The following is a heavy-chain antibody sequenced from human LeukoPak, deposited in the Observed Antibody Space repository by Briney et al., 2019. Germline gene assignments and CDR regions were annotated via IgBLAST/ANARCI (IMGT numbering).Heavy chain of an antibody. CDR1: GGSFSGYY. CDR3: ARSRESYYDFWSGYTNGGYYFDY. J-gene: IGHJ4*02. CDR2: INHSGST. V-gene: IGHV4-34*01. Sequence: SETLSLTCAVYGGSFSGYYWSWIRQPPGKGLEWIGEINHSGSTNYNPSLKSRVTISVDTSKNQFSLKLSSVTAADTAVYYCARSRESYYDFWSGYTNGGYYFDYWAQGTLVTVSS. D-gene: IGHD3-3*01.